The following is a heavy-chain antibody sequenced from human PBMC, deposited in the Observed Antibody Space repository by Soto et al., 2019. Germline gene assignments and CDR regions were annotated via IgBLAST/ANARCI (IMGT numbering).Heavy chain of an antibody. J-gene: IGHJ6*02. CDR3: APPPEGVTAYYYSGMDV. Sequence: QVQLVQSGAEVKKPGSSVKVSCKASGGTFSSYAISWVRQAPGQGLEWMGGIIPIFGTADYAQKFQGRVTITADESTSTADMELSSLRSEDTAVYYCAPPPEGVTAYYYSGMDVWGQGTTVTVSS. CDR1: GGTFSSYA. V-gene: IGHV1-69*12. CDR2: IIPIFGTA. D-gene: IGHD2-21*02.